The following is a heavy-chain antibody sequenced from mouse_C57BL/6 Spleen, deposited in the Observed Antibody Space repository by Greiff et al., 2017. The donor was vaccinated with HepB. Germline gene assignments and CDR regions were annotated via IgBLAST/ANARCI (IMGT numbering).Heavy chain of an antibody. D-gene: IGHD1-1*01. CDR2: INPNNGGT. J-gene: IGHJ4*01. CDR1: GYTFTDYY. V-gene: IGHV1-26*01. CDR3: ARNRYGSSYDYAMDY. Sequence: EVQLQQSGPELVKPGASVKISCKASGYTFTDYYMNWVKQSHGKSLEWIGDINPNNGGTSYNQKFKGKATLTVDKSSSTAYMELRSLTSEDSAVYYCARNRYGSSYDYAMDYWGQGTSVTVSS.